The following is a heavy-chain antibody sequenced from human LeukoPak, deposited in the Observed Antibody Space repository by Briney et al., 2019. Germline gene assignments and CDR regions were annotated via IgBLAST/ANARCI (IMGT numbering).Heavy chain of an antibody. Sequence: PGGSLRLSCAASGFTFISYWMHWVRQAPGKGLVWVPRINSDGSTTSYAASVKGRFTISRDTAKNTLYLQMNSLRAEDTAVYYCARGHHYYDSSAYYYWGQGTLVTVSS. CDR2: INSDGSTT. J-gene: IGHJ4*02. CDR3: ARGHHYYDSSAYYY. D-gene: IGHD3-22*01. CDR1: GFTFISYW. V-gene: IGHV3-74*01.